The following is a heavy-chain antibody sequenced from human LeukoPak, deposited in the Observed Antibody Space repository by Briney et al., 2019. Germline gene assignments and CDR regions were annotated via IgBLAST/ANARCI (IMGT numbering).Heavy chain of an antibody. CDR3: ARHRYDFWSGFRGAALDY. CDR2: IYYSGST. CDR1: GGSISSSSYY. D-gene: IGHD3-3*01. V-gene: IGHV4-39*01. Sequence: PSETLSLTCTVSGGSISSSSYYWGWIRQPPGKGLEWIGSIYYSGSTYYNPSLKSRVTISVDTSKNQSSLKLSSVTAADTAVYYCARHRYDFWSGFRGAALDYWGQGTLVTVSS. J-gene: IGHJ4*02.